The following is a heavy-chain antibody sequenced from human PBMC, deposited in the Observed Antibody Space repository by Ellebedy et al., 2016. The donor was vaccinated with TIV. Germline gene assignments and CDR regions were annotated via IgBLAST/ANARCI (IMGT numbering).Heavy chain of an antibody. V-gene: IGHV3-30*02. J-gene: IGHJ4*02. CDR3: AKGRSAVVHY. D-gene: IGHD6-25*01. Sequence: PGGSLRLSCVASGFSFSSYGMHWVRQAPGKGLEWVAYIRDDGSNKYYADSVKGRFTISRDNSKNTLHLQMSSLRGDDTSVYYCAKGRSAVVHYWGLGTLVTVSS. CDR2: IRDDGSNK. CDR1: GFSFSSYG.